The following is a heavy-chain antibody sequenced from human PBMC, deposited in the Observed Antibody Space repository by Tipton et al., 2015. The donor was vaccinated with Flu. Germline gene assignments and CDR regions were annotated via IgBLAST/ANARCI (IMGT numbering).Heavy chain of an antibody. CDR3: AKEVPDSDCSGGSCYYYYYGMDV. Sequence: SLRLSCAASGFTFSSYAMSWVRQAPGKGLEWVSAISGSGGSTYYADSVKGRFTISRDNSKNTLYLQMNSLRAEDTAVYYCAKEVPDSDCSGGSCYYYYYGMDVWGQGTTVTVSS. V-gene: IGHV3-23*01. D-gene: IGHD2-15*01. J-gene: IGHJ6*02. CDR2: ISGSGGST. CDR1: GFTFSSYA.